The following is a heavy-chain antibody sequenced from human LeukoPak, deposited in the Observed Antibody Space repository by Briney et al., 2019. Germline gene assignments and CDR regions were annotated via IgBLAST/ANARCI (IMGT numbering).Heavy chain of an antibody. CDR3: AVTRWLRTFDY. J-gene: IGHJ4*02. CDR2: INHSGST. CDR1: GGSFSGYY. V-gene: IGHV4-34*01. Sequence: PSETLSLTCAVYGGSFSGYYWSWIRQPPGKGLEWIGEINHSGSTSYNPSLKSRVTISVDTSKNQFSLKLSSVTAADTAVYYCAVTRWLRTFDYWGQGTLVTVSS. D-gene: IGHD5-24*01.